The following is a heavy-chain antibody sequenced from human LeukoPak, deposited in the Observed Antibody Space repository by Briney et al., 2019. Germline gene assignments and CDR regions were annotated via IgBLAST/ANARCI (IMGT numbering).Heavy chain of an antibody. CDR1: GFIFSSYA. Sequence: GGSLRLSCVASGFIFSSYALHWVRQAPGKGLEWVAVISYDGNYKYYADSVKGRLTISRDNSKNTQFLQMNSLRPEDTAVYYCARGEYDLLTGVYDTYGIDVWGQGTTVTVSS. V-gene: IGHV3-30-3*01. CDR2: ISYDGNYK. J-gene: IGHJ6*02. CDR3: ARGEYDLLTGVYDTYGIDV. D-gene: IGHD3-9*01.